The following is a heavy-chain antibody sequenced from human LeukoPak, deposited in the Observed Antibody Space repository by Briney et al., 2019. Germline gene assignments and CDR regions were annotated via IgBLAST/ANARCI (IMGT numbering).Heavy chain of an antibody. Sequence: ASVKVSCKASGGTFSSYAISWVRQAPGQGLEWMGRIIPIFGIANYAQKFQGRVTITADKSTSTAYMELSSLRSEDTAVYYCARDPHSGRYLDYWGQGTLVTVSS. D-gene: IGHD1-26*01. CDR2: IIPIFGIA. CDR1: GGTFSSYA. CDR3: ARDPHSGRYLDY. V-gene: IGHV1-69*04. J-gene: IGHJ4*02.